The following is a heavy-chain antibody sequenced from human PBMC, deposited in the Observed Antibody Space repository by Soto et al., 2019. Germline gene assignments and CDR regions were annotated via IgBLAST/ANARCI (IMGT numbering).Heavy chain of an antibody. V-gene: IGHV3-33*01. CDR1: GCMFSNHG. CDR3: VRGDNWNDEASDY. J-gene: IGHJ4*02. CDR2: IWSDGNNR. Sequence: PGGPLRLSWAASGCMFSNHGMHWVRQAPGKGLEWVAVIWSDGNNRYYADSVKGRFTISRDNSKNTLYLQMNSLRAEDTAVYYCVRGDNWNDEASDYWGQGTLVTVSS. D-gene: IGHD1-1*01.